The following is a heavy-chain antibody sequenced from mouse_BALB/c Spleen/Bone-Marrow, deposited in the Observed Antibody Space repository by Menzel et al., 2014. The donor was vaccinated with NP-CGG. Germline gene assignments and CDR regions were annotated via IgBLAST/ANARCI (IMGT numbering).Heavy chain of an antibody. CDR2: IHPSNGRT. CDR3: ARGTARAMMDY. J-gene: IGHJ4*01. Sequence: QVQLQQSGTELVKPGASVKLSCKASGYTFTSYWIHWVKQGPGQGLEWIGEIHPSNGRTNYSEKFKTKATLTVDKSSSTALMQLSSLTSEDSAVYYCARGTARAMMDYWGQGTSVTVSS. D-gene: IGHD3-2*01. V-gene: IGHV1S81*02. CDR1: GYTFTSYW.